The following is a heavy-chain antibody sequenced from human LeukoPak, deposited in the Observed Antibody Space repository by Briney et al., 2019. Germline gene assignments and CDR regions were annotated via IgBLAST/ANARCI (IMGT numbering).Heavy chain of an antibody. CDR1: GGTISSSNW. Sequence: PSETLSLTCAVSGGTISSSNWWSWVCQPPGKGLEWIGEIYQSGSTNYNPSLKSRVTISVDKSKNEFSLKVSSVTAADTAVYYCARVVSSSGWAFDYWGQGTLVTVSS. V-gene: IGHV4-4*02. CDR2: IYQSGST. D-gene: IGHD6-19*01. CDR3: ARVVSSSGWAFDY. J-gene: IGHJ4*02.